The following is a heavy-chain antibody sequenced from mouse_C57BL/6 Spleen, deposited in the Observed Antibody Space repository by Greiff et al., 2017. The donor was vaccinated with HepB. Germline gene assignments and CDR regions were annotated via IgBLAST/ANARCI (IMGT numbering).Heavy chain of an antibody. V-gene: IGHV1-78*01. CDR1: GYTFTDHT. D-gene: IGHD2-4*01. Sequence: LQESDAELVKPGASVKISCKVSGYTFTDHTIHWMKQRPEQGLEWIGYIYPRDGSTKYNEKFKGKATLTADKSSSTAYMQLNSLTSEDSAVYFCARCYDYDALYAMDYWGQGTSVTVSS. CDR3: ARCYDYDALYAMDY. CDR2: IYPRDGST. J-gene: IGHJ4*01.